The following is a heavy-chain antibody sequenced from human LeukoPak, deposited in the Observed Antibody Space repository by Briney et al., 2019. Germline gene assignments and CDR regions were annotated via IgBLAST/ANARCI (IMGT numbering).Heavy chain of an antibody. J-gene: IGHJ4*02. V-gene: IGHV4-34*09. CDR2: IYDSGST. CDR1: GGSFSGYY. Sequence: SETLSLTCAVDGGSFSGYYWSWVRQPPGKGLEWIGYIYDSGSTYYNRSLRSRVTISVDTSKNQFSLRLSSVTAADTAVYYCARVRYYYDSNGYLNKCYFDYWGQGTLVTASS. CDR3: ARVRYYYDSNGYLNKCYFDY. D-gene: IGHD3-22*01.